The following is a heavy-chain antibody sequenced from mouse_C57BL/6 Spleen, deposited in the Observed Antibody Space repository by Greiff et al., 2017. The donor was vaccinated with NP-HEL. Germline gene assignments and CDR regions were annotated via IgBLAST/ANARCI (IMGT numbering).Heavy chain of an antibody. Sequence: VQLQQSGAELVRPGTSVKVSCKASGYAFTNYLIEWVKQRPGQGLEWIGVINPGSGGTNYNEKFKGKATLTADKSSSTAYMQLSSLTSEDSAVYFCAREDYYGSRFAYWGQGTLVTVSA. V-gene: IGHV1-54*01. D-gene: IGHD1-1*01. J-gene: IGHJ3*01. CDR3: AREDYYGSRFAY. CDR2: INPGSGGT. CDR1: GYAFTNYL.